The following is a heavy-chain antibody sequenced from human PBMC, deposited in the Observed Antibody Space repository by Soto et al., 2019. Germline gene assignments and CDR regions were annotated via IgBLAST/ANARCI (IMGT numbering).Heavy chain of an antibody. CDR1: GFTFNIYG. V-gene: IGHV3-30*18. CDR3: AKDQASGQGSFDS. CDR2: ISYDGSNQ. Sequence: SLRLSCAASGFTFNIYGMHWVRQAPDKGLEWVALISYDGSNQYYADSVKGRFTISRDNSKNTLFLQMNSLRADDTALYYCAKDQASGQGSFDSWGQGTLVTVSS. J-gene: IGHJ4*02.